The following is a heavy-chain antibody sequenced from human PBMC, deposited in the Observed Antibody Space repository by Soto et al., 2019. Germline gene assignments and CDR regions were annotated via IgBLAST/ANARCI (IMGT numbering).Heavy chain of an antibody. Sequence: QLQLQESGPGLVKPSETLSLTCNVSGGSITSSRYYWGWIRQSPGKGLEWIGSIYYSGSTLYNPSLETRVTISVDMSKTHFSLSLRSVTAADTAVYYCASGSEYDYPTAQTFDPWGQGTLVSVSS. J-gene: IGHJ5*02. V-gene: IGHV4-39*02. CDR3: ASGSEYDYPTAQTFDP. D-gene: IGHD3-16*01. CDR2: IYYSGST. CDR1: GGSITSSRYY.